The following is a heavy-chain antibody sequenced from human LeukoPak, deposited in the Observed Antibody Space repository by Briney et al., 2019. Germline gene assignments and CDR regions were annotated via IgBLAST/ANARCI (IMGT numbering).Heavy chain of an antibody. CDR3: ARVGHSSTWYLDH. CDR1: GFTFRNYW. CDR2: IKQDGSET. Sequence: GGSLRLSCVGSGFTFRNYWMSWVRQAPGKGLEWVAIIKQDGSETHYVDSVRGRLTISRDNAQNSLYLQMNSLRAEDTAVYNCARVGHSSTWYLDHWGQGTLVTVPS. J-gene: IGHJ4*02. V-gene: IGHV3-7*03. D-gene: IGHD6-13*01.